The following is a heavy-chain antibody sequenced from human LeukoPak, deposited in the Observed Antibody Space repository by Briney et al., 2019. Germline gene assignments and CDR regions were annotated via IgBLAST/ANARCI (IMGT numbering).Heavy chain of an antibody. V-gene: IGHV3-23*01. Sequence: PGGSLRLSCAASRFTFRSYAMSWVRQAPGKGLEWVSGISVSWGSTYYADSVKGRFTISRDNSNSTLYLQMHSLRTVDTAVNYYSKDQEGSGRKHFYFDYWGQGTLVTVSS. J-gene: IGHJ4*02. CDR3: SKDQEGSGRKHFYFDY. D-gene: IGHD1-26*01. CDR1: RFTFRSYA. CDR2: ISVSWGST.